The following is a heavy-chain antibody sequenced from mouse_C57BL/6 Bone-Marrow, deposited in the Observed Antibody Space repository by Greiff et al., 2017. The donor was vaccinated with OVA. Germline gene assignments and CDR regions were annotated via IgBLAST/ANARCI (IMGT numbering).Heavy chain of an antibody. V-gene: IGHV5-9*01. CDR1: GFTFSSYT. D-gene: IGHD4-1*01. Sequence: VQLKESGGGLVKPGGSLKLSCAASGFTFSSYTMSWVRQTPEKRLEWVATISGGGGNTYYPDSVKGRFTISRDNAKNTLYLQMSSLRSEDTALYYCARRDWDNYFDYWGQGTTLTVSS. J-gene: IGHJ2*01. CDR2: ISGGGGNT. CDR3: ARRDWDNYFDY.